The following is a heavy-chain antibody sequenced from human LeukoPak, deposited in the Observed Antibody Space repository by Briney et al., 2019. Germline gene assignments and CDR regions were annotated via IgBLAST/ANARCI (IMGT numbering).Heavy chain of an antibody. D-gene: IGHD2-2*01. CDR2: ISSNGGST. J-gene: IGHJ4*02. CDR1: GFTFSSYA. V-gene: IGHV3-64*01. CDR3: ARDFGYCSSTSCYPTGFDY. Sequence: GGSLRLSCAASGFTFSSYAMHWVRQAPGKGLEYVSAISSNGGSTYYANSVKGRFTISRDNSKNTLYLQMGSLRAEDMAVYYCARDFGYCSSTSCYPTGFDYWGQGTLVTVSS.